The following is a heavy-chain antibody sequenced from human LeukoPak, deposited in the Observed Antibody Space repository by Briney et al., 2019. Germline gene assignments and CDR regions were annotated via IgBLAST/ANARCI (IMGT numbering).Heavy chain of an antibody. D-gene: IGHD6-13*01. CDR1: GFTFSSYA. Sequence: GGSLRLSCAASGFTFSSYAMSWVRQAPGKGLEWVAVISYDGSNKYYADSEKGRFTISRDNSKNTLYLQMNSLRAEDTAVYYCAREIAAAGVYFDYWGQGTLVTVSS. CDR3: AREIAAAGVYFDY. CDR2: ISYDGSNK. V-gene: IGHV3-30-3*01. J-gene: IGHJ4*02.